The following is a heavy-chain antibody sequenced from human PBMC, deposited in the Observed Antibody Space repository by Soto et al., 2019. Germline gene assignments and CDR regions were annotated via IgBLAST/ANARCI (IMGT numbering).Heavy chain of an antibody. CDR2: FDPEDGET. V-gene: IGHV1-24*01. J-gene: IGHJ6*03. Sequence: GASGKVSCKVSGCSLTEISMEWVLQGSGKRLEGMGGFDPEDGETIYAQKFQGRVTMTEDTSTDTAYMELSSLRSEDTAVYYCATGGRSFYYYYMDVWGKGTTVTVSS. CDR1: GCSLTEIS. CDR3: ATGGRSFYYYYMDV.